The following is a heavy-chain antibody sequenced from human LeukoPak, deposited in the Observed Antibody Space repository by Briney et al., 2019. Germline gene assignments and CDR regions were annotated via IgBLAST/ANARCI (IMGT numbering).Heavy chain of an antibody. J-gene: IGHJ3*02. V-gene: IGHV1-2*02. CDR2: INPNSGGT. Sequence: GASVKVSCKASGYTSTGYYMHWVRQAPGQGLEWMGWINPNSGGTNYAQKFQGRVTMTRDTSISTAYMELSRLRSDDTAVYYCASLVNIAAAGDDAFDIWGQGTMVTVSS. D-gene: IGHD6-13*01. CDR1: GYTSTGYY. CDR3: ASLVNIAAAGDDAFDI.